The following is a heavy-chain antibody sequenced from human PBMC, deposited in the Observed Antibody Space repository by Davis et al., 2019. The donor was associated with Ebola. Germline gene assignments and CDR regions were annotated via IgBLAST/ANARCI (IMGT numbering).Heavy chain of an antibody. CDR2: VILKSGAT. J-gene: IGHJ4*02. D-gene: IGHD4-17*01. CDR3: AAQPIDYGPD. V-gene: IGHV1-2*06. CDR1: GYTFSSYG. Sequence: ASVKVSCKASGYTFSSYGITWVRQAPGQGLEWLGRVILKSGATNYAQKFQGRVTISRTTSISTAYMDLNSLRFDDTAVYYCAAQPIDYGPDWGQGTLVTVSS.